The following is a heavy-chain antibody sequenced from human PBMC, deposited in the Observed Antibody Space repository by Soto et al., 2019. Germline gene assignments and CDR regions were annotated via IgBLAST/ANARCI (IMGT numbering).Heavy chain of an antibody. D-gene: IGHD3-10*01. CDR2: IWYDGSNK. Sequence: GGSLRLSCAASGFTFSSYGMHWVRQAPGKGLEWVAVIWYDGSNKYYADSVKGRFTISRDNSKNTLYLQMNSLRAEDTAVYYCARDSIRSFVHYYGSGSYPDYWGQGTLVTVSS. V-gene: IGHV3-33*01. CDR1: GFTFSSYG. CDR3: ARDSIRSFVHYYGSGSYPDY. J-gene: IGHJ4*02.